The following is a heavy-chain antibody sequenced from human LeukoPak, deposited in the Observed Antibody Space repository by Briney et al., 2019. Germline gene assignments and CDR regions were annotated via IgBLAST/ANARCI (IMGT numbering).Heavy chain of an antibody. CDR3: ARDQNVLRFLEWGTLDY. Sequence: GASVKVSCKASGYTFTSYGISWVRQAPGQGLEWMGWISAYNGNTNYAQKLQGRVTMTTDTSTSTAYMELRSLRSDDTAVYYCARDQNVLRFLEWGTLDYWGQGTLVTVSS. CDR2: ISAYNGNT. J-gene: IGHJ4*02. D-gene: IGHD3-3*01. CDR1: GYTFTSYG. V-gene: IGHV1-18*01.